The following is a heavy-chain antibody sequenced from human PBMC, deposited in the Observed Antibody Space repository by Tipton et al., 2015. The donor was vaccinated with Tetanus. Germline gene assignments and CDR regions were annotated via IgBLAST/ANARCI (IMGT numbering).Heavy chain of an antibody. J-gene: IGHJ5*01. CDR3: ARRGEARANWFDS. V-gene: IGHV3-48*02. CDR2: ISYSSTSI. CDR1: GFSVSSNY. Sequence: SLRLSCAIFGFSVSSNYLTWVRQAPGKGLEWVSYISYSSTSIYYADSVKGRFAVSRDNAKNSLYLQMNTLRDDDTGVYYCARRGEARANWFDSWGQGTLVTVSS.